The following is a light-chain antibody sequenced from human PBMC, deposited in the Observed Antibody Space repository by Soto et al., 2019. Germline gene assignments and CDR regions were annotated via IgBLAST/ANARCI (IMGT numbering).Light chain of an antibody. CDR3: SSYTGRSTFV. Sequence: QSVLAQPASVSGSPGQSITISCTGTSRDVGGYDYVSWYQQLPGKAPKLLIYDVNNRPSGVSHRFSGSKSGNTASLTISGLQAEDEADYYCSSYTGRSTFVFGTGTKVTVL. V-gene: IGLV2-14*01. CDR1: SRDVGGYDY. J-gene: IGLJ1*01. CDR2: DVN.